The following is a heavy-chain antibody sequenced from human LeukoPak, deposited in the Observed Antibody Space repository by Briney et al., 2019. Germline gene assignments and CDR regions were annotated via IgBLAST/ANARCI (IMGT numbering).Heavy chain of an antibody. J-gene: IGHJ6*02. D-gene: IGHD6-19*01. V-gene: IGHV4-30-2*01. CDR1: GGSISSGGYS. CDR3: ARVPVAGTYYYYYGMDV. Sequence: QSSETLSLTCAVSGGSISSGGYSWSWIRQPPGKGLEWIGYIYHSGSTYYNPSLKSRITISVDRSKNQFSLKLSSVTAADTAVYYCARVPVAGTYYYYYGMDVWGQGTTVTVSS. CDR2: IYHSGST.